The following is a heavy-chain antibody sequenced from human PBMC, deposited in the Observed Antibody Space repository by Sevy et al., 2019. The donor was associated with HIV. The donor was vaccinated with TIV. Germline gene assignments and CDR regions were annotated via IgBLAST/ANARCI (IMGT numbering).Heavy chain of an antibody. Sequence: GGSLRLSCAASGFTFSTYGMHWVRQAPGKGLEWVGVIWFDGSNTYYAYSVKGRFTISRDIAKNTLHLQMNSLRAEDTAVYYCARDLEFYDYGDYGPAFMPDYWGQGTLVTVSS. CDR2: IWFDGSNT. CDR1: GFTFSTYG. CDR3: ARDLEFYDYGDYGPAFMPDY. V-gene: IGHV3-33*01. D-gene: IGHD4-17*01. J-gene: IGHJ4*02.